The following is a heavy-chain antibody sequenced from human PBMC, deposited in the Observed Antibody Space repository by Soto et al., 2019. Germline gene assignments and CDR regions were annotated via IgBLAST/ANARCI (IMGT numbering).Heavy chain of an antibody. CDR3: ATANSGSYYVIPYYFDY. CDR1: GYTLTELS. J-gene: IGHJ4*02. D-gene: IGHD1-26*01. CDR2: FDPEDGET. Sequence: ASVKVSCKVSGYTLTELSMHWVRQAPGKGLEWMGGFDPEDGETIYAQKFQGRVTMTEDTSTDTAYMELSSLRSEDTAVYYCATANSGSYYVIPYYFDYWGQGTLVTVSS. V-gene: IGHV1-24*01.